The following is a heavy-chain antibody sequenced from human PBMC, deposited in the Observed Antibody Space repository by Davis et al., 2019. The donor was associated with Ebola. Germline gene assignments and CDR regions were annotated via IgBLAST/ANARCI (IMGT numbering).Heavy chain of an antibody. CDR2: INPDGSFT. D-gene: IGHD6-19*01. V-gene: IGHV3-74*01. J-gene: IGHJ6*04. CDR1: GFTFSSYY. Sequence: GESLKISCAASGFTFSSYYMHWVRQAPGKGLVWVSRINPDGSFTDYADSVKGRFSISTDSTSNTLYLQMNGLRAEDTAVFYCAKRATVKVAGANYYNAMDVWGKGTTVTVSS. CDR3: AKRATVKVAGANYYNAMDV.